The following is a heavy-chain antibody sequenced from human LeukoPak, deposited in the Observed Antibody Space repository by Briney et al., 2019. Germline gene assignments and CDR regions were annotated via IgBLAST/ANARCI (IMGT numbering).Heavy chain of an antibody. D-gene: IGHD3-22*01. CDR3: ARDLSGGYSLDY. J-gene: IGHJ4*02. CDR1: GFTFSNHA. Sequence: PGRSLRLSCAASGFTFSNHAMHWVRQAPGKGLEWVAVILYDGSNNFYADSVKGRFTISRDNSKSTLYLQMNSLRGDDTAVYYCARDLSGGYSLDYWGQGTLVTVSS. CDR2: ILYDGSNN. V-gene: IGHV3-30-3*01.